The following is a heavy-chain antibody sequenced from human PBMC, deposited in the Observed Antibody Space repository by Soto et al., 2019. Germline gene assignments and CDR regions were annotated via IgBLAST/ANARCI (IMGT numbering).Heavy chain of an antibody. V-gene: IGHV4-31*03. CDR2: IYDSGST. J-gene: IGHJ4*02. CDR3: ARTPPEGYDFNYYFDY. Sequence: SQTLSLTCTVPGGAISHGGYFWHCIRKHPGKCLEWIGYIYDSGSTYYNPSLNSRVTISVDTSKNQFSLKLSPVTAADTAVYYCARTPPEGYDFNYYFDYWGQGTLVTVS. CDR1: GGAISHGGYF. D-gene: IGHD3-3*01.